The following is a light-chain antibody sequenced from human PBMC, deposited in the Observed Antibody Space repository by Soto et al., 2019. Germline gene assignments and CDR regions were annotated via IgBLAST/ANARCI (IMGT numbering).Light chain of an antibody. J-gene: IGKJ1*01. CDR3: QQFDSSVT. Sequence: IVLTQSPGSLSLSPGERATLSCRASQSVSSTFFAWYQQRPGQAPRLLMYGASSRATGIPERFSGSGSGTDFTLTISRLEPEDFAVYYCQQFDSSVTFGQGTKVEI. CDR2: GAS. CDR1: QSVSSTF. V-gene: IGKV3-20*01.